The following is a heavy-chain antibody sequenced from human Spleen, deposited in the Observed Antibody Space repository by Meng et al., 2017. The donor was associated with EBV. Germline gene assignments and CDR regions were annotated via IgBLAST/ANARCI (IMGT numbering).Heavy chain of an antibody. Sequence: QVPLVQSGAEVKKPGASVKVSCKASGYTFINYGITWVRQAPGQGLEWMGWISAYNGNTDYAQNLQGRVTMTKDTSTSTAYMDLRSLTSDDTAVYFCARVSDYDSSGLDYWGQGTLVTVSS. CDR3: ARVSDYDSSGLDY. CDR2: ISAYNGNT. J-gene: IGHJ4*02. D-gene: IGHD3-22*01. V-gene: IGHV1-18*01. CDR1: GYTFINYG.